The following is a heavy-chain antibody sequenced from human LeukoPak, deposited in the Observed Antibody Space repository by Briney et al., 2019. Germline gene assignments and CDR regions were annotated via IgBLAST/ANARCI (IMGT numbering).Heavy chain of an antibody. Sequence: PGGSLRLSCAASGFTSSNYNMNWVRQAPGKGLEWVSYISSSSRTIYYADSVKGRFTISRDNAKNSLYLQMNSLRAEDTAVYYCAILGGSYRGVDYWGQGTLVTVSS. J-gene: IGHJ4*02. CDR1: GFTSSNYN. V-gene: IGHV3-48*01. CDR2: ISSSSRTI. CDR3: AILGGSYRGVDY. D-gene: IGHD1-26*01.